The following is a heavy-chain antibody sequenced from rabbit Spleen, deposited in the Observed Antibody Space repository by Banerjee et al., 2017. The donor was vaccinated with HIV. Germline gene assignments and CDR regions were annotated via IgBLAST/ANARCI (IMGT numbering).Heavy chain of an antibody. Sequence: QLKETGGGLVQPGGSLTLSCTASGFDFSDYYLTWVRQTPGKGLEWIGSIDFAKGKTDYASWVNGRVTISSDNAQNTVDLKMTSLTAADTATYFCARAIVPWLGLTRLDLWGPGTLVTVS. V-gene: IGHV1S7*01. J-gene: IGHJ3*01. CDR1: GFDFSDYY. CDR3: ARAIVPWLGLTRLDL. D-gene: IGHD4-1*01. CDR2: IDFAKGKT.